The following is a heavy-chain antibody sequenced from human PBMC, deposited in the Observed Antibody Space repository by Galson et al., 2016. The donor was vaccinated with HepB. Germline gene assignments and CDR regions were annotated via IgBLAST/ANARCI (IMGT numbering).Heavy chain of an antibody. Sequence: SLRLSCAASGFPFSNFWMHWVRQAPGKGLVWVSRINSDGSRTDYADSVKGRFTVSRDNTKNTVYLEMNSLRAEDTAVYYCRGWNLDIDYWGQGTLVSVSS. J-gene: IGHJ4*02. V-gene: IGHV3-74*01. CDR1: GFPFSNFW. D-gene: IGHD1-7*01. CDR3: RGWNLDIDY. CDR2: INSDGSRT.